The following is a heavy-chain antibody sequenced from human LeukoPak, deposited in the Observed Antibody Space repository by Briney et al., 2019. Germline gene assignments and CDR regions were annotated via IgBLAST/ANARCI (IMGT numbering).Heavy chain of an antibody. D-gene: IGHD2-15*01. Sequence: ASVKVSCKASGYSFTNYYIHWVRQAPGQGLEWMGILNPSGGSTSYAQKFQGRVTITADTSTSTAYMELSSLRSDDTAVYYCAIDPRSLGYCGNCENFDYWGQGTLVTVSS. CDR1: GYSFTNYY. CDR3: AIDPRSLGYCGNCENFDY. CDR2: LNPSGGST. V-gene: IGHV1-46*01. J-gene: IGHJ4*02.